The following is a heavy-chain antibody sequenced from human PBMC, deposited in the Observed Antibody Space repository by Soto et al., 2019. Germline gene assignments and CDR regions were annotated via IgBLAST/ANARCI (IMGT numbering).Heavy chain of an antibody. CDR2: IYYSGST. CDR3: ASAHYGGFDY. J-gene: IGHJ4*02. V-gene: IGHV4-59*01. Sequence: SETLSLTCTVSGGSISSYYWIWIRQPPGKGLEWIGYIYYSGSTNYNPSLKSRVTISVDTSKNQFSLKLSSVTAADTAVYYCASAHYGGFDYWGQGTLVTVSS. D-gene: IGHD4-17*01. CDR1: GGSISSYY.